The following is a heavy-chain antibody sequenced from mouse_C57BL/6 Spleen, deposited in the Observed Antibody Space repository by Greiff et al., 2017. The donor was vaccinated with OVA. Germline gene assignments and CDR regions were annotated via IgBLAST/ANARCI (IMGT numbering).Heavy chain of an antibody. D-gene: IGHD1-1*01. J-gene: IGHJ2*01. CDR2: INPNNGGT. V-gene: IGHV1-18*01. CDR1: GYTFTDYN. CDR3: ARRGVYGSSYCDY. Sequence: EVQLVESGPELVKPGASVKIPCKASGYTFTDYNMDWVKQSHGKSLEWIGDINPNNGGTIYNQKFKGKATLTVDKSSSTAYMELRSLTSEDTAVYYCARRGVYGSSYCDYWGQGTTLTVSS.